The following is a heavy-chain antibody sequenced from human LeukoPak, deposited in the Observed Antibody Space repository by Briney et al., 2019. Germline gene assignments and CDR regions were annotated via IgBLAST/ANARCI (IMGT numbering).Heavy chain of an antibody. CDR3: AKVGWLVA. CDR2: ITTSNDI. Sequence: GGSLRLSCVASGFTFSSRSMNWVRQAPGKGLEWVSCITTSNDIYYADSVKGRFTISRDNARNSVYLQMDTLRAEDTAVYYCAKVGWLVAWGQGTLVTVSS. V-gene: IGHV3-21*01. J-gene: IGHJ5*02. D-gene: IGHD6-19*01. CDR1: GFTFSSRS.